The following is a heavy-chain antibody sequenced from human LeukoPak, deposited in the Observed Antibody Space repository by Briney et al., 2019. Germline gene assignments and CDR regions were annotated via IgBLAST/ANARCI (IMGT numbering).Heavy chain of an antibody. J-gene: IGHJ4*02. CDR2: IIPIFGTA. CDR3: ARGGYEYSYGLRVDY. V-gene: IGHV1-69*13. Sequence: ASVKVSCKASGGTFSSYAISWVRQAPGQGLEWMGGIIPIFGTANYAQKFQGRVTITADGSTSTAYMELSSLRSEDTAVYYCARGGYEYSYGLRVDYWGQGTLVTVSS. D-gene: IGHD5-18*01. CDR1: GGTFSSYA.